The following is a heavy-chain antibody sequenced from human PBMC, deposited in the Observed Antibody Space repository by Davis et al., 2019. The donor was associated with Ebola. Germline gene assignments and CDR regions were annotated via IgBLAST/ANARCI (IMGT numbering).Heavy chain of an antibody. D-gene: IGHD2-2*01. CDR2: INTNTGNP. CDR3: ARIDRTLYYGMDV. J-gene: IGHJ6*04. CDR1: GYSFTTYG. V-gene: IGHV7-4-1*02. Sequence: ASVKVSCKASGYSFTTYGMNWVRQAPGQGLEWMGWINTNTGNPTYAQGFTGRFVFSLDTSVSTAYLQISSLKAEDTAVYYCARIDRTLYYGMDVWGKGTTVTVSS.